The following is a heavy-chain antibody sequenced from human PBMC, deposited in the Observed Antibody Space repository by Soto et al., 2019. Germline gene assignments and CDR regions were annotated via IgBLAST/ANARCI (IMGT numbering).Heavy chain of an antibody. J-gene: IGHJ4*02. Sequence: ASVKVSCKASGYTFTSYGISWVRQAPGQGLEWMGWISAYNGNTNYAQKLQGRVTMTTDTSTSTAYMELRSLRSDDTAVYYCARHEDQYCSGGRCYSLDYWGQGTLVTVSS. CDR1: GYTFTSYG. D-gene: IGHD2-15*01. V-gene: IGHV1-18*01. CDR3: ARHEDQYCSGGRCYSLDY. CDR2: ISAYNGNT.